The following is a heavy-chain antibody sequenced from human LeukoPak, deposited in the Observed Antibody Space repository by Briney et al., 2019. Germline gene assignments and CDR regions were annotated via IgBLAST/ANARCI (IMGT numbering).Heavy chain of an antibody. CDR2: ISGSGGST. D-gene: IGHD5-18*01. J-gene: IGHJ3*02. CDR3: ARVRRGYSNGYGAFDI. Sequence: GGSLRLSCAASGFTFSSYAMSWVRQAPGKGLEWVSAISGSGGSTYYADSVKGRFTLSRDNSKNTLYLQMNSLRAEDTALFYCARVRRGYSNGYGAFDIWGQGTVVTVSS. V-gene: IGHV3-23*01. CDR1: GFTFSSYA.